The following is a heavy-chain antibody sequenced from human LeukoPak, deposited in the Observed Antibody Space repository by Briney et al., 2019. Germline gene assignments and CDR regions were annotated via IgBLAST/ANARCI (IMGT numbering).Heavy chain of an antibody. D-gene: IGHD5-12*01. J-gene: IGHJ4*02. V-gene: IGHV3-11*01. CDR2: ISSSGSSI. Sequence: GGSLRFSCTASGFTFSDYYMSWIRQAPGKGLEWVSYISSSGSSIYYADSVKGRFTISRDNAKNSLYLQMNSLRAEDTAVYFCAREGPRYSGYDPLDYWGQGTLVTVSS. CDR1: GFTFSDYY. CDR3: AREGPRYSGYDPLDY.